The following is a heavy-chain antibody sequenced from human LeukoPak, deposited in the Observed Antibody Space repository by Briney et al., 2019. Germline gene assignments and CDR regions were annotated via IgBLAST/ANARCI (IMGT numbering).Heavy chain of an antibody. CDR1: GFTFGSYT. CDR2: ITSSGSNI. V-gene: IGHV3-48*02. J-gene: IGHJ4*02. CDR3: ARVRSAYYCDF. Sequence: GGSLRLSCAASGFTFGSYTMNWVRQAPGKGLERVSYITSSGSNIDYADSVKGRFTISRDNAKNSLYLRMNSLRDEDTAVYYCARVRSAYYCDFWGQGTLVTVSS.